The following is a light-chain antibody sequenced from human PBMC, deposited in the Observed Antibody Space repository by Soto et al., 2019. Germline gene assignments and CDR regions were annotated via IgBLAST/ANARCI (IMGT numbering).Light chain of an antibody. J-gene: IGLJ2*01. CDR1: SSDVGGYNY. V-gene: IGLV2-14*03. Sequence: QSALTQPASVSGSPGQSITISCTGTSSDVGGYNYVSWYQQHPGTAPKLMIYDVINRPSGVSNRFSGSKSGNTASLTISGLQAEDEADYYCSSYTSSSTVVFCGGTKLTVL. CDR3: SSYTSSSTVV. CDR2: DVI.